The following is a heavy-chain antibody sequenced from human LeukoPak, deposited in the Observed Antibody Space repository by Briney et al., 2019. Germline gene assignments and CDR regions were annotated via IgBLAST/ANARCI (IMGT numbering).Heavy chain of an antibody. CDR2: ISYDGSNK. D-gene: IGHD3-22*01. CDR1: GFTFSSYA. J-gene: IGHJ4*02. V-gene: IGHV3-30-3*01. CDR3: ARVYFYYDITGLGY. Sequence: GRSLRLSCAASGFTFSSYALHWVRQAPGKGLEWVAVISYDGSNKYYADSVKGRFTVSRDNSKNTLYLQMNSLRAEDTAVYYCARVYFYYDITGLGYWGQGTLVSVSS.